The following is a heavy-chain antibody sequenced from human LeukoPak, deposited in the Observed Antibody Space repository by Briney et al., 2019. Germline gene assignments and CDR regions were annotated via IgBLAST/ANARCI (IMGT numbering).Heavy chain of an antibody. J-gene: IGHJ6*03. V-gene: IGHV3-23*01. CDR1: GFTFSNYG. Sequence: GGSLRLSCAASGFTFSNYGMNWVRQAPGKGLEWVSGIRGNGAITYYADSVKGRFTISRDNSKNTLYLQMNSLRAEDTAVYYCARQYNWNYRDYYYMDVWGKGTTVTASS. CDR3: ARQYNWNYRDYYYMDV. CDR2: IRGNGAIT. D-gene: IGHD1-7*01.